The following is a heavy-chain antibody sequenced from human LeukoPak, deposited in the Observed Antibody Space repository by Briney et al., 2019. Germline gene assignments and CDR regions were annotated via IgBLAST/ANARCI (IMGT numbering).Heavy chain of an antibody. CDR3: ARVSGYCSSTSCYTKYTFDY. CDR2: INPNSGGT. D-gene: IGHD2-2*02. J-gene: IGHJ4*02. V-gene: IGHV1-2*02. CDR1: GYTFTGYH. Sequence: ASVKDSCKASGYTFTGYHMHWVRQAPGQGLEWMGWINPNSGGTNYAQKFQGRVTMTRDTSISTAYMELSRLRSDDTAVYYCARVSGYCSSTSCYTKYTFDYWGQGTLVTVSS.